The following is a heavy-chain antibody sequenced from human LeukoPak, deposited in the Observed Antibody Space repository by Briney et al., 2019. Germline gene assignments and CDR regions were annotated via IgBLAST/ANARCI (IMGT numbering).Heavy chain of an antibody. CDR3: ASYGYGHPNPLFDY. CDR2: INRSGST. D-gene: IGHD5-18*01. J-gene: IGHJ4*02. V-gene: IGHV4-34*01. CDR1: GGSFSGYY. Sequence: KSSETLSLTCAVSGGSFSGYYWSWIRRPPGKGLEWIGEINRSGSTTYNPALKSRVTISVDTSTNKFSLTLSSVTAADTAVYYCASYGYGHPNPLFDYWGQGTLVTVSS.